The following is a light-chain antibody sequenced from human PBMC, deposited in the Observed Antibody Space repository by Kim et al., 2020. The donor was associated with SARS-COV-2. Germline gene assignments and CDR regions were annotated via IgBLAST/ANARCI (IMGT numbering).Light chain of an antibody. V-gene: IGKV1-5*02. CDR2: HAS. CDR3: QQYNRYPYT. Sequence: SASVRDRVPILLRASQSISSWFVWYQQTPGKAPKLLLYHASSLESGVPSSFSGSGSGAEFTLTIRSLQHDDFAPYYCQQYNRYPYTFGQGPKLE. J-gene: IGKJ2*01. CDR1: QSISSW.